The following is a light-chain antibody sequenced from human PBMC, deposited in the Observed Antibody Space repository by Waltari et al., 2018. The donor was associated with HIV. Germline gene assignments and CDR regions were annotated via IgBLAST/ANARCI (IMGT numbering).Light chain of an antibody. CDR1: TTDVSSSNL. CDR3: CSYASSGTFVV. J-gene: IGLJ2*01. CDR2: EVD. V-gene: IGLV2-23*02. Sequence: QSALTQPASVSGSPGQSITISCTGITTDVSSSNLVSWYQHHPGKAPNLMLFEVDKWPSGVSNRFSGSKSGNTASLTISWLQAEDEADYYCCSYASSGTFVVFGGGTNLTVL.